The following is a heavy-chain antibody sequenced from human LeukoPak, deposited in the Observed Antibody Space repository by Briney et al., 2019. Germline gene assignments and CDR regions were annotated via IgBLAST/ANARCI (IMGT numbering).Heavy chain of an antibody. J-gene: IGHJ4*02. Sequence: SGGSLRLSCAASGFTFSSYGMHWVRQAPGKGLEWVAFIRYDGSNKYYADSVKGRFTISRDNSKNTLYLQMNSLRAEDTAVYYCAKYYYGSGSYYSNYYFDYWGQGTLVTVSS. V-gene: IGHV3-30*02. CDR1: GFTFSSYG. D-gene: IGHD3-10*01. CDR2: IRYDGSNK. CDR3: AKYYYGSGSYYSNYYFDY.